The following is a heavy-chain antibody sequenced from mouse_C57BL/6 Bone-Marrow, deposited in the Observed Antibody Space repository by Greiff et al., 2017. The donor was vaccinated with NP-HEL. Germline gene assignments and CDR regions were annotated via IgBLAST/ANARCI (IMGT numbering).Heavy chain of an antibody. CDR2: IHPNSGST. V-gene: IGHV1-64*01. CDR1: GYTFTSYW. CDR3: ARLGYYGSGYVN. J-gene: IGHJ3*01. Sequence: QVQLQQPGAELVKPGASVKLSCKASGYTFTSYWMHWVKQRPGQGLEWIGMIHPNSGSTNYNEKFKSKATLTVDKSSSTAYMQLSSLTSEDSAVYYCARLGYYGSGYVNWGQGTLVTVSS. D-gene: IGHD1-1*01.